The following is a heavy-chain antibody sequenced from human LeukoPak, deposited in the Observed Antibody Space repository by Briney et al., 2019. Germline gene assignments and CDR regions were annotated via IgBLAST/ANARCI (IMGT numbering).Heavy chain of an antibody. V-gene: IGHV1-69*05. Sequence: XGLEWMGRIIPIFGTANYAQKFQGRVTITTDESTSTAYMELSSLRSEDTAVYYCARAVRGYFDYWGQGTLVTVSS. J-gene: IGHJ4*02. CDR3: ARAVRGYFDY. CDR2: IIPIFGTA.